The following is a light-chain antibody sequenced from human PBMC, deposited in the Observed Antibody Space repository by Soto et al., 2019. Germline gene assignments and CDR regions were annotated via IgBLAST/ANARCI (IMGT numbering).Light chain of an antibody. CDR2: EVY. Sequence: QSALTQPPSASGSPGQSGTISCTGTSSDVGGYNSVSWYQQQPGRAPKLLIYEVYKRPSGVPDRFSASKSDSTASPTVSGLQAEYEADYSCTSYAGSRNLVFGGGTELTV. CDR3: TSYAGSRNLV. J-gene: IGLJ3*02. CDR1: SSDVGGYNS. V-gene: IGLV2-8*01.